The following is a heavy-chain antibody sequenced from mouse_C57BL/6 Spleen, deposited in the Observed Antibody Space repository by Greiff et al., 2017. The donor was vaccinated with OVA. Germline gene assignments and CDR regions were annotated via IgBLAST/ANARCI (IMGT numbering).Heavy chain of an antibody. V-gene: IGHV8-8*01. D-gene: IGHD2-5*01. CDR3: ARAAYYSNYWYFDV. J-gene: IGHJ1*03. CDR2: IWWDDDK. CDR1: GFSLSTFGMG. Sequence: QVTLKESGPGILQPSQTLSLTCSFSGFSLSTFGMGVGWIRQPSGKGLEWLAHIWWDDDKYYNPALKSRLTISKDTSKNQVFLKIANVDTADTATYYCARAAYYSNYWYFDVWGTGTTVTVSS.